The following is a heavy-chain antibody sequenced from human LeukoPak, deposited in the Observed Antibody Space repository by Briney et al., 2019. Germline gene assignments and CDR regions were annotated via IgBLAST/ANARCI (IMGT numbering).Heavy chain of an antibody. Sequence: GGSLRXSCAASGFTFSRNYMSWVRQAPGKGLEWVSVIYSGGSTYYADSVKGRFTISRDNSKNTLYLQMNSLRAEDTAVYYCARAGPSSSWHQFDYWGQGTLVTVSS. J-gene: IGHJ4*02. CDR1: GFTFSRNY. CDR3: ARAGPSSSWHQFDY. D-gene: IGHD6-13*01. CDR2: IYSGGST. V-gene: IGHV3-66*01.